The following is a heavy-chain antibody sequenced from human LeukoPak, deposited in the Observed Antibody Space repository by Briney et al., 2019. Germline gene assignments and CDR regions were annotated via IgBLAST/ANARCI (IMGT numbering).Heavy chain of an antibody. CDR3: ARTVCSGGSCPHDY. V-gene: IGHV3-21*01. Sequence: GGSLRLSCAASGFTFRSDSINWARQAPGKGLEWVSSIDTASNTFYADSVKGLFTISKDNAKNSLDLQMNSLRAEDTAVYYCARTVCSGGSCPHDYWGQGTLVTVSS. J-gene: IGHJ4*02. CDR1: GFTFRSDS. CDR2: IDTASNT. D-gene: IGHD2-15*01.